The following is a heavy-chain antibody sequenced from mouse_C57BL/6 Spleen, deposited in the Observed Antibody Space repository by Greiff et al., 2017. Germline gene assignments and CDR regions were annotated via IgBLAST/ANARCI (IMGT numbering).Heavy chain of an antibody. Sequence: EVQRVESGGGLVKPGGSLKLSCAASGFTFSDYGMHWVRQAPEKGLEWVAYISSGSSTIYYADTVEGRFTFSRDNDKNTLFLQMASLRSEDAAMYYCARGDGGYFEVWGTGTTVTVSS. CDR1: GFTFSDYG. J-gene: IGHJ1*03. V-gene: IGHV5-17*01. D-gene: IGHD1-2*01. CDR2: ISSGSSTI. CDR3: ARGDGGYFEV.